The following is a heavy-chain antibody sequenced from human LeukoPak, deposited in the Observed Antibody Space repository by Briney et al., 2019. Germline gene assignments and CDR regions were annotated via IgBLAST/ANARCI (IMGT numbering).Heavy chain of an antibody. CDR1: GYSFTSYW. D-gene: IGHD3-10*01. J-gene: IGHJ4*02. CDR3: ARQLRIRGVTFDY. CDR2: IYTGDSDT. V-gene: IGHV5-51*01. Sequence: GESLKISCKGSGYSFTSYWIGWVRQMPGKDLEWMGIIYTGDSDTRYSPSFQGQVTISADKSISTAYRQWSSLKASDTAMYYCARQLRIRGVTFDYWGQGTLVTVSS.